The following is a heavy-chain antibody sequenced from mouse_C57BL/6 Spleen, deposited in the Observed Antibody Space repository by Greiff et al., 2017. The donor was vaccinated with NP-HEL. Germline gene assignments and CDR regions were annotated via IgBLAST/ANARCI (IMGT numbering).Heavy chain of an antibody. CDR2: IDPSDSYT. V-gene: IGHV1-69*01. CDR3: ARCLRGGFDY. J-gene: IGHJ2*01. Sequence: QVQLKQPGAELVMPGASVKLSCKASGYTFTSYWMHWVKQRPGQGLEWIGEIDPSDSYTNYNQKFKGKSTLTVDKSSSTAYMQLSSLTSEDSAVYYCARCLRGGFDYWGQGTTLTVSS. CDR1: GYTFTSYW. D-gene: IGHD1-1*01.